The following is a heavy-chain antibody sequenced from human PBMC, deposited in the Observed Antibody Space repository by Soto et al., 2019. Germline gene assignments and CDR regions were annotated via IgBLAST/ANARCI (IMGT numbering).Heavy chain of an antibody. V-gene: IGHV3-7*01. J-gene: IGHJ3*02. Sequence: GGSLRLSCAASGFTFSSYWMSWVRQAPGKGLEWVANIKQDGSEKYYVDSVKGRFTISRDNAKNSLYLQMNSLRAEDTAVYYCARDMITFGGVILGAFDIWGQGTMVTVSS. D-gene: IGHD3-16*02. CDR2: IKQDGSEK. CDR1: GFTFSSYW. CDR3: ARDMITFGGVILGAFDI.